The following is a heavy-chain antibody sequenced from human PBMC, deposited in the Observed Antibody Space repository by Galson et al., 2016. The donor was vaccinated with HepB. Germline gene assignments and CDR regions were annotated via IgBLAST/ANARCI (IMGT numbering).Heavy chain of an antibody. CDR1: GSTFSSYG. CDR2: ISYDGSNK. V-gene: IGHV3-30*18. Sequence: SLRLSCAASGSTFSSYGMHWVRQAPGKGLEWVAVISYDGSNKYYADSVKGRFTISRDNSKNTLYLQMNSLRAEDTAVYYCAKGKGIVATTFDYRGQGTLVTVSS. CDR3: AKGKGIVATTFDY. J-gene: IGHJ4*02. D-gene: IGHD5-12*01.